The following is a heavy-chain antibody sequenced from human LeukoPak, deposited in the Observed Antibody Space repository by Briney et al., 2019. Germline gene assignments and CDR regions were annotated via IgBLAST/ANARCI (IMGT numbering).Heavy chain of an antibody. CDR2: ISSSSDTI. CDR1: GSTFSSYR. V-gene: IGHV3-48*02. J-gene: IGHJ4*02. Sequence: GGSLRLSCAASGSTFSSYRMNCVRQAPGKGLEWVSYISSSSDTIYYADSVKGRLTISRDHAKNSMYLQMKSQRNQDTAVYYCVRDLNSNYYFYYWGQGTLVTVSS. CDR3: VRDLNSNYYFYY. D-gene: IGHD2/OR15-2a*01.